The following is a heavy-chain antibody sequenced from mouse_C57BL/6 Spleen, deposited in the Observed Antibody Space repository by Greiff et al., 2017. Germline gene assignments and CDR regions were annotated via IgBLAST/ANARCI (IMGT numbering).Heavy chain of an antibody. D-gene: IGHD1-1*01. CDR3: TTGPYYGSSYDAMDY. CDR2: IDPEDGDT. CDR1: GFNIKDYY. J-gene: IGHJ4*01. Sequence: EVQLQQSGAELVRPGASVKLSCTASGFNIKDYYMHWVKQRPEQGLEWIGRIDPEDGDTEYAPKFQGKATMTADTSSNTAYLQLSSLTSEDTAVYYCTTGPYYGSSYDAMDYWGQGTSVTVSS. V-gene: IGHV14-1*01.